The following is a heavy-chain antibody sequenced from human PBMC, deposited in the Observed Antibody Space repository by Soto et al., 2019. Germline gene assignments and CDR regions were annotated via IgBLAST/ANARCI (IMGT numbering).Heavy chain of an antibody. Sequence: SVKVSCKASGFTYTSSSVQWVRHARGQRLEWIGWIVVGSGNTNYAQKFQERVTITRDMSTSTAYMELSSLRSEDTAVYYCAVYGSGRNNWFDPWGQGTLVTVSS. CDR1: GFTYTSSS. V-gene: IGHV1-58*01. J-gene: IGHJ5*02. CDR3: AVYGSGRNNWFDP. CDR2: IVVGSGNT. D-gene: IGHD3-10*01.